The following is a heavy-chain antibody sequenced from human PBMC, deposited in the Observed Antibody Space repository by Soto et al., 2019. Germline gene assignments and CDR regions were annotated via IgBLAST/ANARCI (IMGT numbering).Heavy chain of an antibody. CDR1: GFTFSSYG. V-gene: IGHV3-33*01. J-gene: IGHJ4*02. CDR3: AREIPTRVATISRSSWALGY. Sequence: QVQLVESGGGVVQPGRSLRLSCAASGFTFSSYGMHWVRQAPGKGLEWVAVIWYDGSNKYYADSVKGRFTISRDNSKNTLYLQMNSLRAEDTAVYYCAREIPTRVATISRSSWALGYWGQGTLVTVSS. CDR2: IWYDGSNK. D-gene: IGHD5-12*01.